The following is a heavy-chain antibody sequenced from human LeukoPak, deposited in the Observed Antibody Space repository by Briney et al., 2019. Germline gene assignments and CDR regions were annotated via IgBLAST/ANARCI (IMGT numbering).Heavy chain of an antibody. CDR3: ARARRYCSSTSCPYYFDY. Sequence: PGGSLRLSCAASGFTFSTYSMIWVRQAPGKGLVWVSRIISDGSSTSYADSVKGRFTISRDNAKNTLYLQMNSLRAEDTAVYYCARARRYCSSTSCPYYFDYWGQGTLVTVSS. CDR2: IISDGSST. CDR1: GFTFSTYS. V-gene: IGHV3-74*01. D-gene: IGHD2-2*01. J-gene: IGHJ4*02.